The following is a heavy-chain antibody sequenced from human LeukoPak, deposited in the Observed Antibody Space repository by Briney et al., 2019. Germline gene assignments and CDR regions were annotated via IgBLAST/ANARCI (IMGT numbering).Heavy chain of an antibody. V-gene: IGHV1-8*01. CDR3: ARAPPGYSSGWYSLFGGGLYGMDV. CDR1: GYTFTSYD. J-gene: IGHJ6*02. Sequence: ASVKVSCQASGYTFTSYDINWVRQTTGQGLEWMRWLNPNSGNTGYAQKFQGRVTMTRNTSISTAYMELSSLRSEDTAVYYCARAPPGYSSGWYSLFGGGLYGMDVWGQGTTVTVSS. D-gene: IGHD6-19*01. CDR2: LNPNSGNT.